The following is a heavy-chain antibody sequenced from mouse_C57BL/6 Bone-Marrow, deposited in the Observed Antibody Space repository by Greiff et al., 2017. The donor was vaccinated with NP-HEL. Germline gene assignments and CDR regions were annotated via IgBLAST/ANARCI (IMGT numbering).Heavy chain of an antibody. V-gene: IGHV6-3*01. J-gene: IGHJ4*01. CDR2: IRLKSDNYAT. CDR1: GFTFSNYW. CDR3: TATTVAHYYAMDY. D-gene: IGHD1-1*01. Sequence: EVKLVESGGGLVQPGGSMKLSCVASGFTFSNYWMNWVRQSPEKGLEWVAQIRLKSDNYATHYAESVKGRFTISRDDSKSSVYLQMNNLRAEDTGIYYCTATTVAHYYAMDYWGQGTSVTVSS.